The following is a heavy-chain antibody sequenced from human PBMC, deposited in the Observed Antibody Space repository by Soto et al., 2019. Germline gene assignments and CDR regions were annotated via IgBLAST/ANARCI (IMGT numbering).Heavy chain of an antibody. V-gene: IGHV3-23*01. CDR1: GFTFSSYA. CDR2: ISGSGGST. J-gene: IGHJ2*01. D-gene: IGHD6-6*01. CDR3: ARLREQQLVRWYFDL. Sequence: GGSLRLSCAASGFTFSSYAMSWVRQAPGKGLEWVSAISGSGGSTYYADSVKGRFTISRDNSKNTLYLQMNSLRAEDTAVYYFARLREQQLVRWYFDLWGRGTLVTVSS.